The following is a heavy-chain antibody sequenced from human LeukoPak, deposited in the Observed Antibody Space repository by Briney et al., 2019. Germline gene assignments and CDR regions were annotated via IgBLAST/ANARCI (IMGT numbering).Heavy chain of an antibody. CDR3: AREFGGGYGGFDY. CDR2: IWYDGSNK. J-gene: IGHJ4*02. CDR1: GFTFSSYG. D-gene: IGHD3-16*01. V-gene: IGHV3-33*01. Sequence: GGSLRLSCAASGFTFSSYGMHWVRLAPGKGLEWVAVIWYDGSNKYYADSVKGRFTISRDNSKNTLYLQMNSLRAEDTAVYYCAREFGGGYGGFDYWGQGTLVTVSS.